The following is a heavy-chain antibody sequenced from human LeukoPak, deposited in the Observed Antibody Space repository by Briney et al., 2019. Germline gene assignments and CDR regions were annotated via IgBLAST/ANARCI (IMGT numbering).Heavy chain of an antibody. Sequence: ASVKVSCKTSGYTFTGYYMHWVRQAPGQGLEWMGWINPNSGGTNYAQKFQGRVTMTIDTSTVTAYMELSRLRSDDTALYYCAAPYDSGGFYRDVDDSLDIWGLGTMVTVSS. J-gene: IGHJ3*02. CDR2: INPNSGGT. CDR1: GYTFTGYY. CDR3: AAPYDSGGFYRDVDDSLDI. V-gene: IGHV1-2*02. D-gene: IGHD3-22*01.